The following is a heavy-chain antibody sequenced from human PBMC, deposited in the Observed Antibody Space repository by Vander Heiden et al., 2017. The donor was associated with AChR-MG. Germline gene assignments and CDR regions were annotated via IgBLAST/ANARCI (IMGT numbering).Heavy chain of an antibody. CDR1: GYTFTSYA. CDR2: INAGNGNT. D-gene: IGHD2-15*01. Sequence: QVQLVQSGAEVKKPGASVKASCQASGYTFTSYAMHWVRQDPGQRLGWMGWINAGNGNTKYSQKFQGRVTITRDTSASTAYMELSSLRSEDTAVYYCASEDHGNALGGEYWGQGTPVTVSS. CDR3: ASEDHGNALGGEY. V-gene: IGHV1-3*01. J-gene: IGHJ4*02.